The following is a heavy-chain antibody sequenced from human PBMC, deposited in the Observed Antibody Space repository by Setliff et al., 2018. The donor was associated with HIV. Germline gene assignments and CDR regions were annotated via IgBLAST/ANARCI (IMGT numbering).Heavy chain of an antibody. CDR1: GYTFTDYS. CDR3: ARGVKGIAATGKYYFDY. J-gene: IGHJ4*02. D-gene: IGHD6-13*01. Sequence: ASVKVSCKASGYTFTDYSMHWVRQAPGQGLEWMGRINPNSGGTNYVQKFQGRVTMTRDTSINTAYMELSRLRSDDTAVYYCARGVKGIAATGKYYFDYWGQGTLVTVSS. CDR2: INPNSGGT. V-gene: IGHV1-2*06.